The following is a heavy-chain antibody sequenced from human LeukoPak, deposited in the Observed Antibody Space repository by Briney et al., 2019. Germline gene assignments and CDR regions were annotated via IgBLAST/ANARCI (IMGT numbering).Heavy chain of an antibody. J-gene: IGHJ4*02. CDR3: AKSHGDYGLLDY. CDR2: FDPEDGEP. Sequence: ASVKVSCKVSGYSLTDFSLHWVRQAPGKGLECMGGFDPEDGEPIYAQKFQGRLSMTEDTSKDTGYMELRTLRSEDTALYYCAKSHGDYGLLDYWGQGTLVTVSS. V-gene: IGHV1-24*01. D-gene: IGHD4-17*01. CDR1: GYSLTDFS.